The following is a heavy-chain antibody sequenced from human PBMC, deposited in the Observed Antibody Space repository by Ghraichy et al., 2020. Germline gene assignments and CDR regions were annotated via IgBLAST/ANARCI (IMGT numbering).Heavy chain of an antibody. CDR1: GFTFGDYA. D-gene: IGHD3-10*01. Sequence: GGSLRLSCTASGFTFGDYAMSWFRQAPGKGLEWVGFIRSKAYGGTTEYAASVKGRFTISRDDSRSVAYLQMNSLKTDDTAVYHCSRDQVTMVQGWDYYYMDVWGKGTTVTVSS. CDR2: IRSKAYGGTT. V-gene: IGHV3-49*03. CDR3: SRDQVTMVQGWDYYYMDV. J-gene: IGHJ6*03.